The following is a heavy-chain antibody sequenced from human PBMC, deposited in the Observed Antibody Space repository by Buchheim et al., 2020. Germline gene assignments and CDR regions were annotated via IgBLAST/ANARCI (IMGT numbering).Heavy chain of an antibody. J-gene: IGHJ4*02. D-gene: IGHD3-3*01. V-gene: IGHV3-30*18. CDR1: GFTFSSYG. CDR2: ISYDGSNK. CDR3: AKTPIWDFWSGFDY. Sequence: QVQLVESGGGVVQPGRSLRLSCAASGFTFSSYGMHWVRQAPGKGLEWVAVISYDGSNKYYADSVKGRFTISRDNSKHTLYLQMNSLRAEDTAVYYCAKTPIWDFWSGFDYWGQGTL.